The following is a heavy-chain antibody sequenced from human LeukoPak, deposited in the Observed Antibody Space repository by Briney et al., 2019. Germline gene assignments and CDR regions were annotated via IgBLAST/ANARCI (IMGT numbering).Heavy chain of an antibody. Sequence: GGSLRLSCAASGFTFRTYSINWVRQAPGKGLEWVSSISGSSHFIYYAESVKGRFTISRDNSKNTLYLQMNSLRAEDTALYYCAKDHWGFDYWGQGTLVTVSS. CDR2: ISGSSHFI. J-gene: IGHJ4*02. D-gene: IGHD7-27*01. V-gene: IGHV3-48*01. CDR3: AKDHWGFDY. CDR1: GFTFRTYS.